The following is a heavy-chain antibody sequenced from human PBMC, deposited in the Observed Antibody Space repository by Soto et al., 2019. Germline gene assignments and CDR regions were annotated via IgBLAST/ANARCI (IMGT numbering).Heavy chain of an antibody. V-gene: IGHV4-34*01. CDR2: INHSGSS. CDR3: ARMAGPWYFDL. Sequence: SETLSLTCAVHGGSFSGFYWAWIRQPPGKGLEWIGEINHSGSSNYNPPLKSRVTMSLDTSRNQFSLSLNSVTAADTAVYYCARMAGPWYFDLWGRGTLVTVSS. CDR1: GGSFSGFY. J-gene: IGHJ2*01.